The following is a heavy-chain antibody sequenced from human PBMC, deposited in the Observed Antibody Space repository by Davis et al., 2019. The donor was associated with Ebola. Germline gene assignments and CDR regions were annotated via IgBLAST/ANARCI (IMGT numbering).Heavy chain of an antibody. J-gene: IGHJ4*02. V-gene: IGHV3-13*01. CDR3: ARGYCSGGKCYGGFDS. CDR2: IGASGDT. CDR1: GFTFSNYD. Sequence: GESLKISCAASGFTFSNYDMHRVRQGTGKGLEWVSAIGASGDTYFLGSVQGRFTIARENGKNSLYLQMTSLRVDDTAVYYCARGYCSGGKCYGGFDSWGQGTLVTVSS. D-gene: IGHD2-15*01.